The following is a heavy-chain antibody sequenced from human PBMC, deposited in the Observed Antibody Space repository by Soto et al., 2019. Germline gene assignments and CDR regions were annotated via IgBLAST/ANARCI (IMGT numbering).Heavy chain of an antibody. CDR3: ARSSYYYDAGGYYHPFDY. V-gene: IGHV3-9*01. Sequence: EVQLVESGGGLAQPGRSLRLSCSASGFTFDDYAMHWVRQAPGKGLEWVSGISYNSITIGYADSVKGRFTTSRDSAKSSLYLDMNSLTVDDTAFYYCARSSYYYDAGGYYHPFDYWGQGVRVTVSS. CDR1: GFTFDDYA. CDR2: ISYNSITI. D-gene: IGHD3-22*01. J-gene: IGHJ4*02.